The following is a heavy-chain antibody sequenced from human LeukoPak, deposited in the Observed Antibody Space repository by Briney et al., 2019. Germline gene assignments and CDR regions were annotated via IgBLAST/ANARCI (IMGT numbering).Heavy chain of an antibody. V-gene: IGHV4-38-2*02. CDR1: GYSITSAYY. D-gene: IGHD6-19*01. CDR3: VRGRYSSGWFKDKNWFDP. Sequence: SETLSLTCTVSGYSITSAYYWGWIRQPPGKGLEWIGSFFLKGSTYYNPSLKSRVTISVDTSKNQFSLKLSSVTAADTAVYYCVRGRYSSGWFKDKNWFDPWGQGIPVTVSS. J-gene: IGHJ5*02. CDR2: FFLKGST.